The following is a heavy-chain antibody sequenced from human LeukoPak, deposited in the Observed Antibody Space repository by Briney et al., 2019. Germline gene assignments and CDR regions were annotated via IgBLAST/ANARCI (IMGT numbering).Heavy chain of an antibody. J-gene: IGHJ4*02. CDR1: GFTFSTYS. Sequence: PGGSLRLSCAASGFTFSTYSMNWVRPAPGKGLEWVSSISSSTSYIYYADSVKGRFTISRDNAKNSLYLQMNSLRAEDTAVYYCATAGYYLPDYWGQGTLVTVSS. CDR3: ATAGYYLPDY. D-gene: IGHD3-22*01. V-gene: IGHV3-21*01. CDR2: ISSSTSYI.